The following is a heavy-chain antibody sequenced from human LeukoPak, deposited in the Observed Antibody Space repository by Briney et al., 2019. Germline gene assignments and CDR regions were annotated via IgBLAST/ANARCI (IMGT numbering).Heavy chain of an antibody. CDR2: FNTNTGNP. J-gene: IGHJ4*02. D-gene: IGHD3-22*01. CDR3: ARDEKTYYYDSSGYYDY. V-gene: IGHV7-4-1*02. Sequence: GASVKVSCKASGYTFTSYAMNWVRQAPGQGLEWEGWFNTNTGNPTYAQGFTGRFVFSLDASVSTAYLQISSLKAEDTAVYYCARDEKTYYYDSSGYYDYWGQGTLVTVSS. CDR1: GYTFTSYA.